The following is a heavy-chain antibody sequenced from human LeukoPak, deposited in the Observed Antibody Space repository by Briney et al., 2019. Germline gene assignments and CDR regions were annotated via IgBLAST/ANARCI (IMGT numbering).Heavy chain of an antibody. D-gene: IGHD3-16*01. CDR1: GGSISSYY. CDR3: ASTRIMITFGGVIEVDYFDC. Sequence: SETLSLTCTVSGGSISSYYWSWIRQPPGKGLEWIGYIYYSGSTNYNPSLKSRVTISVDTSKNQFSLKLSSVTAADTAVYYCASTRIMITFGGVIEVDYFDCWGQGTLVTVSS. CDR2: IYYSGST. V-gene: IGHV4-59*01. J-gene: IGHJ4*02.